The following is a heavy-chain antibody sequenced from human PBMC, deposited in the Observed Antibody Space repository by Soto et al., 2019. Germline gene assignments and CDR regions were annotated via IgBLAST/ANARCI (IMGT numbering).Heavy chain of an antibody. V-gene: IGHV1-3*01. CDR2: INAGNGNT. Sequence: QVQLVQSGAEVKKPGASVKVSCKASGYTFTSYAMHWVRQAPGQRLEWMGWINAGNGNTKYSQKFQGRVTLTRDTSAGTAYRELSSLRSEDTAVYYCATRDYGDYVWYYGMDVWGQGTTVTVSS. D-gene: IGHD4-17*01. CDR1: GYTFTSYA. CDR3: ATRDYGDYVWYYGMDV. J-gene: IGHJ6*02.